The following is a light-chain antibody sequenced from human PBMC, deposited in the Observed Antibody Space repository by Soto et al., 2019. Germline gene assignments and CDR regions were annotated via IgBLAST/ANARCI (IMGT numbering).Light chain of an antibody. Sequence: DIQMTQSPSTLSASIGDRVTITCRASQTINNWLAWYQQKPGKAPNLLIYHASNLETGVPSRFSGSAFGTEFTLTIRSLQPDDFATYYCQHYKSYPWTFGQGTKVEIK. CDR3: QHYKSYPWT. V-gene: IGKV1-5*01. CDR1: QTINNW. CDR2: HAS. J-gene: IGKJ1*01.